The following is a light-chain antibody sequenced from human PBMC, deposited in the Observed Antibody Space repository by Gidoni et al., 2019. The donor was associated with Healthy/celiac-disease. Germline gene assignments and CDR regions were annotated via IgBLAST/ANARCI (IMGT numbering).Light chain of an antibody. CDR2: GAS. J-gene: IGKJ4*01. CDR1: QSVSSN. V-gene: IGKV3-15*01. Sequence: DIVMTQSPATLSVSPGERATLSCRASQSVSSNLAWYQQKPGQAPRLLIYGASTRATGIPAMFSCSGSGTEFTLTISSLQSEDFAVYYCQQYNNWPLTFGGGTKVEIK. CDR3: QQYNNWPLT.